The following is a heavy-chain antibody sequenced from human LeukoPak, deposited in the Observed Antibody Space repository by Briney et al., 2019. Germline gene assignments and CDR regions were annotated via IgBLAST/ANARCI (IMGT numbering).Heavy chain of an antibody. V-gene: IGHV3-11*01. J-gene: IGHJ4*02. CDR2: ISSSGSTI. Sequence: GGSLRLSCAASGFTFSDYYMSWIRQAPGKGLEWVSYISSSGSTIYYADSVKGRFTISRDNAKSSLYLQMNSLRAEDTAVYYCARDRVGVELLDMGEFDYWGEGTLVTVSS. CDR3: ARDRVGVELLDMGEFDY. CDR1: GFTFSDYY. D-gene: IGHD1-26*01.